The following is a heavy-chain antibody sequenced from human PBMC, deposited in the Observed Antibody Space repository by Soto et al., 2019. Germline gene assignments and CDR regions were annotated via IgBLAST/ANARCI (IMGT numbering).Heavy chain of an antibody. CDR1: GGTFNSYG. CDR3: ARDGGASSGMDV. Sequence: QVQLVQSGVEVKKTGSSVKVSCKASGGTFNSYGIRWMRQAPGQGLEWMGGIIPISAPANHAQKFQGRVTITADESTNTVYMELSSLRYEDTAVYYCARDGGASSGMDVWGQGTTVIVSS. D-gene: IGHD3-16*01. J-gene: IGHJ6*02. CDR2: IIPISAPA. V-gene: IGHV1-69*01.